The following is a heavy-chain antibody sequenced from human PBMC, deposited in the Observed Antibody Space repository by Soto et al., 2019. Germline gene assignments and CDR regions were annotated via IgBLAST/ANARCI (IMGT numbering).Heavy chain of an antibody. V-gene: IGHV1-2*02. D-gene: IGHD6-13*01. CDR1: GYTXIAYF. Sequence: SXKVSCKASGYTXIAYFRDLVRQAPGQGLEWMGWINPNSGDTSYAQKFQGRVTMTREKSIRTAYMELSRLRSDDTAVFYCAKIAAVGDFDFWGQGTQVTVSS. CDR2: INPNSGDT. CDR3: AKIAAVGDFDF. J-gene: IGHJ5*01.